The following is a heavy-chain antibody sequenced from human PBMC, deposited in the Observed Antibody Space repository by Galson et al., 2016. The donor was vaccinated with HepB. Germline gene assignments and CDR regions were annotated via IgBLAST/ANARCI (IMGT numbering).Heavy chain of an antibody. CDR2: IIPIFGTA. V-gene: IGHV1-69*13. Sequence: SVKVSCKASGGTFSSYAISWVRQAPGQGLEWMGGIIPIFGTAKYAQKFQGRVTITADESTSTAYMELRSLRSDDTAVYYCARDFIKGDYYYGMDVWGQGTTVTVSS. CDR1: GGTFSSYA. D-gene: IGHD3-16*01. CDR3: ARDFIKGDYYYGMDV. J-gene: IGHJ6*02.